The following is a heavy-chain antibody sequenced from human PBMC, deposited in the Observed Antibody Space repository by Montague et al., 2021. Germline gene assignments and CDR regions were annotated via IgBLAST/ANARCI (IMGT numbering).Heavy chain of an antibody. V-gene: IGHV3-21*01. J-gene: IGHJ6*02. CDR3: VRQEYGLDV. CDR2: TSGRSTYI. Sequence: SLRLSCAGSGFTFDSYDMNWVRQAPGKGLEWVSSTSGRSTYIYYGDSMKGRVIISRDNAKNSLYLQMNSLRVEDTAIYYCVRQEYGLDVWGQGTTVTVSS. CDR1: GFTFDSYD.